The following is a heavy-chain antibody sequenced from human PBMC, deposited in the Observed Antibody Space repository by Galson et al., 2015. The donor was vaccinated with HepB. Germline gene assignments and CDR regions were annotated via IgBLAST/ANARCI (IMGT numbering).Heavy chain of an antibody. D-gene: IGHD6-19*01. CDR3: ARDIPGIAVAGESLQDYYYGMDV. J-gene: IGHJ6*02. V-gene: IGHV6-1*01. CDR1: GDSVSSNSAA. CDR2: TYYRSKWYN. Sequence: CAISGDSVSSNSAAWNWIRQSPSRGLEWLGRTYYRSKWYNDYAVSVKSRITINPDTSKNQFSLQLNSVTPEDTAVYYCARDIPGIAVAGESLQDYYYGMDVWGQGTTVTVSS.